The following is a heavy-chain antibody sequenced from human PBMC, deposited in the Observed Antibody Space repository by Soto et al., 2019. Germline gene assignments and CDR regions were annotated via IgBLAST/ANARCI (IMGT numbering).Heavy chain of an antibody. CDR2: ISRDGGTK. Sequence: QVQLVESGGGVVQPGRSLRLSCAVSGFTVSTYGMHWVRQAPGKGLEWVAVISRDGGTKYYADSVKGRFTISRDNSRNKLFLEMNSLRGDDMAVSYCTGEVASGYWGQGPLVTVSS. V-gene: IGHV3-30*03. J-gene: IGHJ4*02. CDR3: TGEVASGY. D-gene: IGHD2-8*02. CDR1: GFTVSTYG.